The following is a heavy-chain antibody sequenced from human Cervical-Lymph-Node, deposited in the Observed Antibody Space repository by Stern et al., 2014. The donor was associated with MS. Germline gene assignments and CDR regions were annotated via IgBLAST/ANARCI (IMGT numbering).Heavy chain of an antibody. V-gene: IGHV3-7*01. CDR3: TRFLQSGWSDLFDS. J-gene: IGHJ5*01. CDR1: GSTFSTSW. D-gene: IGHD6-19*01. Sequence: VQLEESGGGLVQPGGSQRLSCVASGSTFSTSWMSWVRQAPGQGLEWVANIKRDGSETYYLDSVKGRFTISRDNAKSSRYLEINSLRAEDTAVYYCTRFLQSGWSDLFDSWGRGTLVTVSS. CDR2: IKRDGSET.